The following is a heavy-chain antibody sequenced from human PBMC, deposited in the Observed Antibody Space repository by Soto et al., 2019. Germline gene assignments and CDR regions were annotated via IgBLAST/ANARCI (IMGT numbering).Heavy chain of an antibody. CDR3: ARDKDRQQLGGNYYYILDV. V-gene: IGHV1-69*12. CDR2: IMPVFATP. Sequence: QVQLMQSGAEVKKPGSSVKVSCKASGGTFSTSAISWVRQAPGEGLEWVGGIMPVFATPDYAQKFQGRVTISADESTTTAYLELTSLSTDDTAVYYGARDKDRQQLGGNYYYILDVWGQGTAITVSS. CDR1: GGTFSTSA. J-gene: IGHJ6*02. D-gene: IGHD3-3*02.